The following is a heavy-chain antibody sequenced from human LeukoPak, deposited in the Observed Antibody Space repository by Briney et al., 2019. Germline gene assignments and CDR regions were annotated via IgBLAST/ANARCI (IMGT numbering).Heavy chain of an antibody. Sequence: ASVKVSCKVSGYTLTELSMHWVRQAPGKGREWMGGFAPENGETLYAQRLQGRVTMTADISTDTAYMELSSLRSEDTAVYYCATVLAFHSWFDPWGQGTLVTVSS. V-gene: IGHV1-24*01. CDR1: GYTLTELS. CDR3: ATVLAFHSWFDP. D-gene: IGHD2-15*01. CDR2: FAPENGET. J-gene: IGHJ5*02.